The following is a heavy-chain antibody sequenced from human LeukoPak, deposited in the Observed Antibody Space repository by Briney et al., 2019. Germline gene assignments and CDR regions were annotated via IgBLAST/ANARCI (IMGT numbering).Heavy chain of an antibody. Sequence: SETLSLTCTVSGGSISSSSYYWGWIRQPPGKGLEWIGSIYYSGSTNYNPSLKSRVAILVDTSQNQFSLKLSSVTAADTAVYYCARAQPGYSGAWYPDYWGQGTLVTVSS. CDR1: GGSISSSSYY. CDR2: IYYSGST. J-gene: IGHJ4*02. CDR3: ARAQPGYSGAWYPDY. D-gene: IGHD6-19*01. V-gene: IGHV4-39*07.